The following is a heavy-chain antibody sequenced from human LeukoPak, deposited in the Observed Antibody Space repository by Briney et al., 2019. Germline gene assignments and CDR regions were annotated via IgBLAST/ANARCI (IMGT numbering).Heavy chain of an antibody. CDR2: INQDGSQK. Sequence: GGSLRLSCEVSGFTSSRYWTSWVRQAPGKGLEWVANINQDGSQKYYVDSVKGRFTISRDNAKNSLYLQMNSLRAEDTAVYYCARDYDFWSGTDYWGQGTLVTVSS. D-gene: IGHD3-3*01. J-gene: IGHJ4*02. CDR1: GFTSSRYW. CDR3: ARDYDFWSGTDY. V-gene: IGHV3-7*01.